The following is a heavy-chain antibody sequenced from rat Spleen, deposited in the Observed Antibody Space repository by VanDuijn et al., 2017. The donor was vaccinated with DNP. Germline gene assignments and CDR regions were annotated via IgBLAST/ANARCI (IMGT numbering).Heavy chain of an antibody. J-gene: IGHJ1*01. V-gene: IGHV3-1*01. Sequence: EVQLQESGPGLVKPSQSLSLTCSVTGYSITSNYWGWLRNFPGNKMEWMGYINYSGTTDYNPSLKSRISITRDTSKNQFFLQLNSVTTEDTATYYCARAHYYSSYMGWYFDFWGPGTMVTVSS. CDR2: INYSGTT. CDR3: ARAHYYSSYMGWYFDF. D-gene: IGHD1-2*01. CDR1: GYSITSNY.